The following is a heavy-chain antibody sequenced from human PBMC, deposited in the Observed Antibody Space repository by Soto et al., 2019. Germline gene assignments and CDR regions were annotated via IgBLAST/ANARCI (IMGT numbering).Heavy chain of an antibody. V-gene: IGHV4-39*07. D-gene: IGHD6-6*01. CDR1: GHSISSGFYY. CDR2: INHSGST. Sequence: SETLSLTCTVSGHSISSGFYYWSWIRQPPGKGLEWIGEINHSGSTNYNPSLKSRVTISVDTSKNQFSLKLSSVTAADTAVYYCARVVIAARWYYYYGMDVWGQGTTVTVSS. J-gene: IGHJ6*02. CDR3: ARVVIAARWYYYYGMDV.